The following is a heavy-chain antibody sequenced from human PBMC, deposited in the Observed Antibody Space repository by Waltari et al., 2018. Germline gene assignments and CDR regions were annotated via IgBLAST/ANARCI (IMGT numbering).Heavy chain of an antibody. D-gene: IGHD2-8*02. CDR3: ARRSCTGECYAPYVY. Sequence: QVQLVQSGAEVTKPGASVKVSCKPSGYTFTDYHIHWVRQAPGPGLEWMGWINPKSGGTYYEQTFKGWVTMTRDTSTSTVYMELSSLKSDDTAVYYCARRSCTGECYAPYVYWGQGSLVTVSS. CDR1: GYTFTDYH. CDR2: INPKSGGT. J-gene: IGHJ4*02. V-gene: IGHV1-2*04.